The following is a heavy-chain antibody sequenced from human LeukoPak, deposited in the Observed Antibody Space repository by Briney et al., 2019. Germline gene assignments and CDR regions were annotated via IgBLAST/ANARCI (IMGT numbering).Heavy chain of an antibody. CDR3: ARECCGGWYAHRGIDLDH. CDR1: GYSFTNKH. J-gene: IGHJ4*02. Sequence: ASVEVSCKASGYSFTNKHMHWVRQAPGQGLEWMGIINPRGGNTNYAQKFQGRVTMTSDTSTSTVYMEMSSLRSEDTAVYYCARECCGGWYAHRGIDLDHWGQGTLVSVSS. V-gene: IGHV1-46*01. D-gene: IGHD6-19*01. CDR2: INPRGGNT.